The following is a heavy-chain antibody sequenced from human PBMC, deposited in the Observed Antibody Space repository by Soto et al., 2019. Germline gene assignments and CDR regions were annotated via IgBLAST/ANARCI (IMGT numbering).Heavy chain of an antibody. CDR2: IYY. D-gene: IGHD3-22*01. CDR1: GGSISSYY. J-gene: IGHJ5*01. CDR3: STRAYDTNGYYRFDP. Sequence: PSETLSLTCTVSGGSISSYYWSWIRQPPGKGLEWIGYIYYSPSLKSRVTISLDTSKNQFSLTLSAVTAADTAMYYCSTRAYDTNGYYRFDPWGQGTLVTVSS. V-gene: IGHV4-59*12.